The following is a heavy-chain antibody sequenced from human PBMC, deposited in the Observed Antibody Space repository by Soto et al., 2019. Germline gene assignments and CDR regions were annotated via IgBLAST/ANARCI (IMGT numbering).Heavy chain of an antibody. Sequence: LRLSCAASGFTFSSYAMSWVRQAPGKGLEWVSAISGSGGSTYYADSVKGRFTISRDNSKNTLYLQMNSLRAEDTAVYYCAKEGPFYYDSSGYYFDYWGPGTMVTVYS. CDR1: GFTFSSYA. D-gene: IGHD3-22*01. J-gene: IGHJ4*02. CDR3: AKEGPFYYDSSGYYFDY. V-gene: IGHV3-23*01. CDR2: ISGSGGST.